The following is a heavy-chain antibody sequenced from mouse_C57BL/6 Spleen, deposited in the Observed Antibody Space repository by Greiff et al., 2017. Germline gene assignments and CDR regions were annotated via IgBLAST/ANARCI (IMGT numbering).Heavy chain of an antibody. D-gene: IGHD2-4*01. V-gene: IGHV5-4*01. CDR2: ISDGGSYT. J-gene: IGHJ3*01. CDR3: ARDYDYSAWFAY. CDR1: GFTFSSYA. Sequence: EVNLVESGGGLVKPGGSLKLSCAASGFTFSSYAMSWVRQTPEKRLEWVATISDGGSYTYYPDNVKGRFTISRDNAKNNLYLQMSHLKSEDTAMYYCARDYDYSAWFAYWGQGTLVTVSA.